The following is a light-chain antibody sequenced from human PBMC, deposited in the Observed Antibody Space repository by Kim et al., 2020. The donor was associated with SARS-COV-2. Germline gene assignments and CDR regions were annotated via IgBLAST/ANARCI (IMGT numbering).Light chain of an antibody. CDR2: EVS. J-gene: IGLJ2*01. V-gene: IGLV2-8*01. CDR3: SSYAGSNIVV. Sequence: QSALTQPPSASGSPGQSITISCTGSSSDIGGYNYVSWYQQHPGKAPKLMIYEVSERPSGVPDRFSGSKSDNTASLTVSGLQAEDEAGYYCSSYAGSNIVVFGGGTQLTVL. CDR1: SSDIGGYNY.